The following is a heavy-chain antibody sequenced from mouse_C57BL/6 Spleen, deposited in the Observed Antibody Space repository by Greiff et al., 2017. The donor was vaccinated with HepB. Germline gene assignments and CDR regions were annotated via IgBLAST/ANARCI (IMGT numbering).Heavy chain of an antibody. J-gene: IGHJ1*03. V-gene: IGHV2-2*01. CDR3: ARSLYGSSYWYFDV. Sequence: QVQLKQSGPGLVQPSQSLSITCTVSGFSLTSYGVHWVRQSPGKGLEWLGVIWSGGSTDYNAAFISRLSISKDNSKSQVFFKMNSLQADDTAIYYCARSLYGSSYWYFDVWGTRTTVTVSS. CDR1: GFSLTSYG. D-gene: IGHD1-1*01. CDR2: IWSGGST.